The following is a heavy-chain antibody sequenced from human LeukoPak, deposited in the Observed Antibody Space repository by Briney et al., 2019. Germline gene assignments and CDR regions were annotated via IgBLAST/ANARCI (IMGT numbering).Heavy chain of an antibody. CDR1: GFTFSSYG. D-gene: IGHD3-22*01. Sequence: GGSLRLSCAASGFTFSSYGMHWVRQAPGKGLEWVAVIWYDGSNKYYADSVKGRFTISRDNSKNTLYLQMNSLRAEDTAVYYCAKMISSGYSADFDYWGQGTLVTVSS. CDR3: AKMISSGYSADFDY. J-gene: IGHJ4*02. CDR2: IWYDGSNK. V-gene: IGHV3-33*06.